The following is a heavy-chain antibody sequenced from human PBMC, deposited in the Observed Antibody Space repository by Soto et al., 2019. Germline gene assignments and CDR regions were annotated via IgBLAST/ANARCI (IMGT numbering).Heavy chain of an antibody. J-gene: IGHJ6*02. D-gene: IGHD3-3*01. V-gene: IGHV3-11*01. CDR2: ISSSGSTI. CDR1: GFTFSDYY. Sequence: AGGSLGLSCAASGFTFSDYYMSWIRQAPGKGLEWVSYISSSGSTIYYADSVKGRFTISRDNAKNSLYLQMNSLRAEDTAVYYCARGRHLYDFWSGYSLDGMDVWGQGTTVTSP. CDR3: ARGRHLYDFWSGYSLDGMDV.